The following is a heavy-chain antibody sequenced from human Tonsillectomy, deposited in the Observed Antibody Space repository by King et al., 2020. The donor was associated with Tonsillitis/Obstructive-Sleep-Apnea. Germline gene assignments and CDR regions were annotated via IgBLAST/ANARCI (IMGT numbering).Heavy chain of an antibody. J-gene: IGHJ4*02. CDR1: GFTFSSYA. CDR2: ISGSGGST. CDR3: AKHGRFLEWLLSSLDY. V-gene: IGHV3-23*04. Sequence: VQLVESGGGLVQPGGSLRLSCAASGFTFSSYAMSWVRQAPGKGLEWVSAISGSGGSTYYADSVKGRFTISRDNSKNTLYLQMNSLRAEDTAVYYCAKHGRFLEWLLSSLDYWGQGTLVTVSS. D-gene: IGHD3-3*01.